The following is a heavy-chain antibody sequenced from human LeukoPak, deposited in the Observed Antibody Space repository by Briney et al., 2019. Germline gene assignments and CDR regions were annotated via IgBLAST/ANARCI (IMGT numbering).Heavy chain of an antibody. CDR1: GFPFSSYW. V-gene: IGHV3-7*04. Sequence: EGSLRLSCVASGFPFSSYWMTWVRQAPGKGLEWVANIKQDGSKKSYVDSVKGRFTISRDNAKNSLYLQMNSLRAEDTAIYYYTRVGYIDEAIDYWGQGTLVTVSS. CDR3: TRVGYIDEAIDY. CDR2: IKQDGSKK. J-gene: IGHJ4*02. D-gene: IGHD5-24*01.